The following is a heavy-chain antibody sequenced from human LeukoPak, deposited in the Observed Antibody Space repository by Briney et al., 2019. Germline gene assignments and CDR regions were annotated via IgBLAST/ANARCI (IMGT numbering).Heavy chain of an antibody. CDR3: ASENPYGGTDY. CDR2: LSHDGGKK. V-gene: IGHV3-30-3*01. D-gene: IGHD4-23*01. CDR1: GFTFSSHA. Sequence: GGSLRLSCAASGFTFSSHAMHWVRQAPGKGLEWVAVLSHDGGKKYYADSVKGRFTISRDNSKNTLYLQMNSLRAEDTAVYYCASENPYGGTDYWGQGTLVTVSS. J-gene: IGHJ4*02.